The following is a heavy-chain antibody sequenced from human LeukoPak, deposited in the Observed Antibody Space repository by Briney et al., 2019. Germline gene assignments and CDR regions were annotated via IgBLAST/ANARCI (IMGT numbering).Heavy chain of an antibody. CDR1: GGSISSSSYY. J-gene: IGHJ6*03. D-gene: IGHD3-10*01. Sequence: SETLSLTCTVSGGSISSSSYYWGWIRQPPGKGLEWIGNIYYSGSTYYSPSLKSRVTISLGTSKNQFSLKLSSVTAADTAVYYCASVRRGFGESSKYYAYYYMGVWGKGTTVTISS. CDR3: ASVRRGFGESSKYYAYYYMGV. CDR2: IYYSGST. V-gene: IGHV4-39*01.